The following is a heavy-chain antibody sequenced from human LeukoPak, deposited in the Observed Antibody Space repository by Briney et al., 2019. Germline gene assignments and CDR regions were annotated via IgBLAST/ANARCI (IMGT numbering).Heavy chain of an antibody. J-gene: IGHJ3*02. CDR2: IRYGGTGD. D-gene: IGHD2/OR15-2a*01. CDR1: GSTFSNFG. V-gene: IGHV3-30*02. CDR3: AKDASTTSRTLDI. Sequence: GGSLRLSCAASGSTFSNFGMHWVRQAPGKGLEWVAFIRYGGTGDYYPDSVEGRFTVSRDNSKNTLFLQMNSLRHEDTAVYFCAKDASTTSRTLDIWGQGTLVTVSS.